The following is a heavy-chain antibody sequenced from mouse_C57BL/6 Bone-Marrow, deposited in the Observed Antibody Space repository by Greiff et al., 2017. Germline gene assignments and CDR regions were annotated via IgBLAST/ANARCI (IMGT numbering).Heavy chain of an antibody. CDR2: IYPGDGDT. Sequence: VQLQQSGPELVKPGASVKISCKASGYAFSSSWMNWVKQRPGKGLEWIGRIYPGDGDTNYNGKFKGKATLTADKSSSTAYMQLSSLTSEDSAVYFCAIPYDGYFDYWGQGTTLTVSS. D-gene: IGHD2-3*01. CDR3: AIPYDGYFDY. J-gene: IGHJ2*01. CDR1: GYAFSSSW. V-gene: IGHV1-82*01.